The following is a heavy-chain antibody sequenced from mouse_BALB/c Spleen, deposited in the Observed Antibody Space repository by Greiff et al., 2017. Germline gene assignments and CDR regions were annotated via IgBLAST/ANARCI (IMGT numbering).Heavy chain of an antibody. D-gene: IGHD1-1*01. CDR1: GYTFTDYW. CDR3: ARYYYGSSYSAWFAY. Sequence: QVQLQQPGAELVMPGASVKMSCKASGYTFTDYWMHWVKQRPGQGLEWIGAIDTSDSYTSYNQKFKGKATLTVDESSSTAYMQLSSLTSEDSAVYYCARYYYGSSYSAWFAYWGQGTLVTVSA. J-gene: IGHJ3*01. CDR2: IDTSDSYT. V-gene: IGHV1-69*01.